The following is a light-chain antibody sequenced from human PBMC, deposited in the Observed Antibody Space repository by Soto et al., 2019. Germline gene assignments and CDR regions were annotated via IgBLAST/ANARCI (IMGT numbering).Light chain of an antibody. J-gene: IGLJ1*01. CDR2: DVF. Sequence: QSALTQPRSVSGSPGQSVTISCTGTSSDVGYYNYVSWYQRHPCKAPKLMIYDVFKRPSGVSNRFSGSKSGNTASLTISGLQAEDEADYYCSSYTTSSTRVFGTGTKVTVL. CDR1: SSDVGYYNY. V-gene: IGLV2-14*03. CDR3: SSYTTSSTRV.